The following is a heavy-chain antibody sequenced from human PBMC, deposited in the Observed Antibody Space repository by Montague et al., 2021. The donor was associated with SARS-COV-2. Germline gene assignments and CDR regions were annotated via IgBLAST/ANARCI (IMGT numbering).Heavy chain of an antibody. D-gene: IGHD3-10*01. CDR2: INHSANT. Sequence: SETLSLTCAVYGGSLSGYYWSWIRQPPEKGLEWIGEINHSANTKXNPSLKSPVTISIDTSKNQFSLKMTSVTAADTATYYCASGIYSSGSYYNRYYYGLNIWGPGTTVIVSS. V-gene: IGHV4-34*01. J-gene: IGHJ6*02. CDR1: GGSLSGYY. CDR3: ASGIYSSGSYYNRYYYGLNI.